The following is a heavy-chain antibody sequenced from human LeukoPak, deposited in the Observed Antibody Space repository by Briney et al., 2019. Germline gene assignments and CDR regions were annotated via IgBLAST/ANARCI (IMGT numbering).Heavy chain of an antibody. CDR1: GDTFSDYH. Sequence: GASVKVSCKAFGDTFSDYHVHWVRQAPGLGAQGLEWMGWVTPSSGWRRYPQKLQGRVAMTFDTPTCPVYMKLTSLTSDDTVTYFCAEIGVSGSLWAFAQWGQGTLVTVSS. CDR2: VTPSSGWR. D-gene: IGHD1-26*01. V-gene: IGHV1-2*02. CDR3: AEIGVSGSLWAFAQ. J-gene: IGHJ4*01.